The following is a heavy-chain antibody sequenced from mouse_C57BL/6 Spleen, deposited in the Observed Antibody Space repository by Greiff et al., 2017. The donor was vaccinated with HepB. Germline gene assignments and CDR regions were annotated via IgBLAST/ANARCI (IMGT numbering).Heavy chain of an antibody. Sequence: EVKVVESGGGLVKPGGSLKLSCAASGFTFSDYGMHWVRQAPEKGLEWVAYISSGSSTIYYADTVKGRFTISRDNAKNTLFLQMTSLRSEDTAMYYCARGYYDYEVFDYWGQGTTLTVSS. D-gene: IGHD2-4*01. CDR1: GFTFSDYG. CDR3: ARGYYDYEVFDY. V-gene: IGHV5-17*01. CDR2: ISSGSSTI. J-gene: IGHJ2*01.